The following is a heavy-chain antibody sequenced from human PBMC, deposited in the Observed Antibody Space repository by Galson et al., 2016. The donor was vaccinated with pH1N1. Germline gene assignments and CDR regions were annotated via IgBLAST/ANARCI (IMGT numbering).Heavy chain of an antibody. CDR2: MSPNNDNT. J-gene: IGHJ4*02. CDR1: GYTFTDYD. V-gene: IGHV1-8*01. CDR3: ARGGYCSGGSCNDVFDY. D-gene: IGHD2-15*01. Sequence: SVKVSCKASGYTFTDYDINWVRQGTGQGLEWMGWMSPNNDNTGYAQKFQGRVTMTRNTSISTAYMELSSLRSEDTAVNYCARGGYCSGGSCNDVFDYWGQGTLVTVS.